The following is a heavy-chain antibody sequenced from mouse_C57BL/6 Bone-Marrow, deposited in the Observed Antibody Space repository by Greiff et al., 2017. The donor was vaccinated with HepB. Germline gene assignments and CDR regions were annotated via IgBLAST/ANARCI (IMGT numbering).Heavy chain of an antibody. CDR2: ISDGGSYT. CDR3: ARDKTGTAGYFDV. Sequence: EVMLVESGGGLVKPGGSLKLSCAASGFTFSSYAMSWVRQTPEKRLEWVATISDGGSYTYYPDNVKGRFTISRDNAKNNLYLQMSHLKSEDTAMDYCARDKTGTAGYFDVWGTGTTVTVSS. V-gene: IGHV5-4*01. CDR1: GFTFSSYA. D-gene: IGHD4-1*01. J-gene: IGHJ1*03.